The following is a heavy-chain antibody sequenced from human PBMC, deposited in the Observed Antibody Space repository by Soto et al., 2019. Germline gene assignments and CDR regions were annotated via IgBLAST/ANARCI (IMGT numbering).Heavy chain of an antibody. Sequence: ASVKVSCKASGYSFTNYDISWVRQAPGQGLEWMGWISAYNGNTNYAQKLQGRVTMTTDTSTSTAYMELRSLRSDDTAVYYCARDQLVGATLDYWGQGTLVTVSS. D-gene: IGHD1-26*01. CDR1: GYSFTNYD. J-gene: IGHJ4*02. V-gene: IGHV1-18*01. CDR2: ISAYNGNT. CDR3: ARDQLVGATLDY.